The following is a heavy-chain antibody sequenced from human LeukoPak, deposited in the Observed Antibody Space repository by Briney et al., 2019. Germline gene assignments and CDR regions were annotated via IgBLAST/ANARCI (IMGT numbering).Heavy chain of an antibody. CDR1: GFTFSSYG. D-gene: IGHD2-8*01. Sequence: GKSLRLSCAASGFTFSSYGMHWVRQAPGKGLEWVAVIWYDGSNKYYADSVKGRFTISRDNSKNTLYLQMNSLRAEDTAVYYCARTPGVYYYGMDVWGQGTTVTVSS. CDR3: ARTPGVYYYGMDV. CDR2: IWYDGSNK. V-gene: IGHV3-33*01. J-gene: IGHJ6*02.